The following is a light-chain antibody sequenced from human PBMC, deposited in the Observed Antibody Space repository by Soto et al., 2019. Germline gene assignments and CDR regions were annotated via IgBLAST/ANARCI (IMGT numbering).Light chain of an antibody. CDR1: SSDVGGSNY. V-gene: IGLV2-14*01. CDR3: SSYRSGTVV. Sequence: QSVLTQPASVSGSPGQSITISCTGTSSDVGGSNYVSWYQQHPGIAPKLMIYDVTNRPSGVSHRFSGSRSGNTASLTISGLQAEVEPDYHCSSYRSGTVVFGGGTKVTVL. J-gene: IGLJ2*01. CDR2: DVT.